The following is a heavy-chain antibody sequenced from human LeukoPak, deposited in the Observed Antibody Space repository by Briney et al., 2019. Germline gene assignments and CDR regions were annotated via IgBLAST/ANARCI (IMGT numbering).Heavy chain of an antibody. V-gene: IGHV3-21*01. CDR3: ARDYFAVANNGDGFDI. Sequence: GGSLRLSCAASGSTFSSYSMNWVRQAPGKGLEWVSSISSSNSYMYYADSVKGRFTISRDNAKNSLYLQMNSLRAEDTAVYYCARDYFAVANNGDGFDIWGQGTMVTISS. D-gene: IGHD6-19*01. J-gene: IGHJ3*02. CDR1: GSTFSSYS. CDR2: ISSSNSYM.